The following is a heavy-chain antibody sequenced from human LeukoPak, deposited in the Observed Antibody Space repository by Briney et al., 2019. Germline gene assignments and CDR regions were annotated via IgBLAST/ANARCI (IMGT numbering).Heavy chain of an antibody. CDR3: TRGGGGDPVDY. D-gene: IGHD3-16*01. CDR1: GFTFGDYA. Sequence: GGSLRLSCTSSGFTFGDYAMSWVRQAPGKGLEWVGFIRSNFYGGTTDYAASVKGRFTISRDGSKSIAYLQMNSLKTEDTAVYYCTRGGGGDPVDYWGQGALVTVSS. CDR2: IRSNFYGGTT. J-gene: IGHJ4*02. V-gene: IGHV3-49*04.